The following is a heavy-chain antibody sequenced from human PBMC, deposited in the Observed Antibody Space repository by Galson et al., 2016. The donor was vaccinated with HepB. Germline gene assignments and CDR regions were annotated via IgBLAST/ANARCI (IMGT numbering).Heavy chain of an antibody. CDR3: AGGTARHHFNF. J-gene: IGHJ4*02. CDR2: INVNGETT. V-gene: IGHV3-23*01. CDR1: GFSISSYA. Sequence: SLRLSCAASGFSISSYAMRWVRQAPGKGLEWASSINVNGETTYYADSVKGRFTISRDNSKNTLYLQMSSLRVEDAAIYFCAGGTARHHFNFWGQGSLVIVSS. D-gene: IGHD1-26*01.